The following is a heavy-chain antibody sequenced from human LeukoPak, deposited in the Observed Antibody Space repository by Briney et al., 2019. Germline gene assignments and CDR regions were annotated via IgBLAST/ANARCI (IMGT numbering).Heavy chain of an antibody. V-gene: IGHV3-15*01. CDR1: GFTFRNAW. J-gene: IGHJ2*01. CDR2: IKSKTDGGTT. CDR3: TTATGIVGPHLFWYFDL. Sequence: GGSLRLSCAASGFTFRNAWMSWVRQAPGKGLEWVGRIKSKTDGGTTDYAAPVKGRFTISRDDSKNTLYLQMDSLKTEDTAVYYCTTATGIVGPHLFWYFDLWGRGTLVSVSS. D-gene: IGHD1-26*01.